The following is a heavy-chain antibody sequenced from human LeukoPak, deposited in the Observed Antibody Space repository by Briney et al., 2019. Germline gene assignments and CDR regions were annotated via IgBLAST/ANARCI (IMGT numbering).Heavy chain of an antibody. CDR2: MNPNSGNT. J-gene: IGHJ3*02. CDR3: ASISSGWYDAFDI. Sequence: GASEKVSCKASGYTFTSYDINWVRQATGQGLEWMGWMNPNSGNTGYAQKFQGRVTITRNTSISTAYMELSSLRSEDTAVYYCASISSGWYDAFDIWGQGTMVTVSS. CDR1: GYTFTSYD. V-gene: IGHV1-8*03. D-gene: IGHD6-19*01.